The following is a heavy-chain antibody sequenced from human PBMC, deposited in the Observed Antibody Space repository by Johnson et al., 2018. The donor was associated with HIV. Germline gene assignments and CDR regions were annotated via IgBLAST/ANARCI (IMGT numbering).Heavy chain of an antibody. D-gene: IGHD3-22*01. CDR2: IDTDGDT. CDR1: GFTFSSYD. CDR3: ARLTTSSRQDSTMTVVGVAAFDL. V-gene: IGHV3-13*01. J-gene: IGHJ3*01. Sequence: VQLVESGGGLVQPGGSLRLSCAASGFTFSSYDMHWVRQTTGRGLEWVSEIDTDGDTYYPGSVKGRFSTSRDNDRNSVHLQMKSLRADYTAVYYCARLTTSSRQDSTMTVVGVAAFDLWGQGTMVTVSS.